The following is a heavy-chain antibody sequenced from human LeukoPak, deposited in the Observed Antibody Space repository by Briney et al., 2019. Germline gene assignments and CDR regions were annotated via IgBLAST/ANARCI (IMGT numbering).Heavy chain of an antibody. Sequence: GGSLSLSCAASGFTFDDYGVSWVRQAPGKGLEWVSGINWNGSSTGYADSVKGRFTMSRDNAKNSLYLQMNSLRAEDTALYYCARESPVLRYFDWLSWFASRGQGTMVTVSS. CDR2: INWNGSST. J-gene: IGHJ5*01. D-gene: IGHD3-9*01. CDR3: ARESPVLRYFDWLSWFAS. V-gene: IGHV3-20*04. CDR1: GFTFDDYG.